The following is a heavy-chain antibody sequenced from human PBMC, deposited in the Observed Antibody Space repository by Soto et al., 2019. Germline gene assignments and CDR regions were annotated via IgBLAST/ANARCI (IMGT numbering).Heavy chain of an antibody. J-gene: IGHJ4*02. CDR1: GGSISSGGYY. CDR3: AREGRGTTMVTLDY. CDR2: ISYSGST. D-gene: IGHD5-18*01. V-gene: IGHV4-31*03. Sequence: QVQLQESGPGLVKPSQTLSLICTVSGGSISSGGYYWSWIRQHPGKGLEWVGYISYSGSTYYNPSLKSRVTISVDTSKNQFSLKVSSVTAADTAVYYCAREGRGTTMVTLDYWGQGTLVTVSS.